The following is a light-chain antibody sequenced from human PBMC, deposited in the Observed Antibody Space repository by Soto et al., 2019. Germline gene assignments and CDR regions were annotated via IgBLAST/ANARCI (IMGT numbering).Light chain of an antibody. CDR1: QSINNW. CDR2: GAS. J-gene: IGKJ1*01. CDR3: QQYNRYSGM. V-gene: IGKV1-5*01. Sequence: DIQITQSPLTLSASIGDRVTITCRASQSINNWLAWYQQKPGKPPKLLLYGASSRDSGVPPRFSGSGSGTEFTLTISSLQPDDFATYYCQQYNRYSGMFGQGTKV.